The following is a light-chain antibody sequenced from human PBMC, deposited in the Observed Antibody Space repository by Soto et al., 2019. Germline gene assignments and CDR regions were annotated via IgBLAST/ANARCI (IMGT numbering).Light chain of an antibody. J-gene: IGKJ2*01. CDR3: QQFGSSIPHT. V-gene: IGKV1-12*01. CDR2: AAS. Sequence: DIQMTQSPSSVSASVGDRVTITCRASQGLSSYLAWYQQKPGKAPKLLIYAASNLQSGVPSRFSGSGSGTDFTLTISRLEPEDSGVYYCQQFGSSIPHTFGQGTKLEIK. CDR1: QGLSSY.